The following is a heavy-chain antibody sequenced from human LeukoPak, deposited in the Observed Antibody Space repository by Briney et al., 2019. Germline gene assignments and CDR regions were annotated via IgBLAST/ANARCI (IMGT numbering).Heavy chain of an antibody. V-gene: IGHV1-69*05. CDR3: ARDRGIAAAVDLFDY. CDR1: GGTFSSYA. D-gene: IGHD6-13*01. CDR2: IIPIFGTA. Sequence: ASVKVSCKASGGTFSSYAISWVRQAPGQGVEWMGGIIPIFGTANYAQKFQGRVTITTEESTSTAYMEVSSLRSEDTAVYYCARDRGIAAAVDLFDYWGQGTLVTVSS. J-gene: IGHJ4*02.